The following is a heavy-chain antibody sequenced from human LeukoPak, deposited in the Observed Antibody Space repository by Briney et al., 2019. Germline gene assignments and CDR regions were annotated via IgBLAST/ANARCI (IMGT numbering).Heavy chain of an antibody. D-gene: IGHD4-23*01. V-gene: IGHV4-39*01. Sequence: SETLSLTCTVSGGSISSSSYYWGWIRQPPGKGLEWLGSIYYSGSTYYNPSLKSRVTISVDTSKNQFSLKLSSVTAADTAVYYCARRIVVTRGFDYWGQGTLVTVSS. J-gene: IGHJ4*02. CDR1: GGSISSSSYY. CDR3: ARRIVVTRGFDY. CDR2: IYYSGST.